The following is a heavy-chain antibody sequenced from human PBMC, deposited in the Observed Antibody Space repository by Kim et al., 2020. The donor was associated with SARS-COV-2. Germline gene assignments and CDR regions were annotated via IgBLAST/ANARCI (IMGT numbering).Heavy chain of an antibody. J-gene: IGHJ5*02. CDR3: ARQGAANWFDP. V-gene: IGHV4-39*01. D-gene: IGHD2-15*01. Sequence: TSTNPSLQGRVTTSVDTSKNQFALKLSSVTAADTAVYYCARQGAANWFDPWSQRTLVTVSS. CDR2: T.